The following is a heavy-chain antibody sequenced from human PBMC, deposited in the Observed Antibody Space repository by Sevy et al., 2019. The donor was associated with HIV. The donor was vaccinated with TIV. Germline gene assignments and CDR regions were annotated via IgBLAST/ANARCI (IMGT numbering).Heavy chain of an antibody. D-gene: IGHD2-21*01. CDR1: GGSISSSSYN. CDR2: IYYSGST. V-gene: IGHV4-39*01. CDR3: ARHGSIVDRAFDY. J-gene: IGHJ4*01. Sequence: SETLSLTCTVSGGSISSSSYNWGWIRQPPGKGLEWIGSIYYSGSTYYNPSLKSRVSISVDTSKNQFSLKLSSVTAADTAVYYCARHGSIVDRAFDYWGHGTLVTVSS.